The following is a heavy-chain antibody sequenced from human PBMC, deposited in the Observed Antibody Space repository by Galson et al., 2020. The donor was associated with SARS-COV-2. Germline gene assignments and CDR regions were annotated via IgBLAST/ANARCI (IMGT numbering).Heavy chain of an antibody. D-gene: IGHD6-13*01. Sequence: SGPTLVKPTQTLTLTCTFSGFSLSTSGVGVGWIRQPPGKALEWLPLIYWDDDKRYSPSLKSRLTITKDTAKNQVVLTMTNMDPVDTATYYCAHRVGGSWYVDWFDPWGQGTLVTVSS. J-gene: IGHJ5*02. CDR3: AHRVGGSWYVDWFDP. V-gene: IGHV2-5*02. CDR2: IYWDDDK. CDR1: GFSLSTSGVG.